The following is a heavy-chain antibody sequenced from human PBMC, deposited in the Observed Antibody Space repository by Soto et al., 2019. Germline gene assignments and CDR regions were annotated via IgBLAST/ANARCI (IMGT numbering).Heavy chain of an antibody. Sequence: EVQLLESGGALVQPGGSLRLSCAASGFTFSIYAMTWVRQAPGQGLEWVSGINNSGGETYYADSVKGRFTISRDNSKITLYLQMNGLRAEDTAVYYCAKGVYGDYAWGQGTLVTVSS. CDR3: AKGVYGDYA. CDR2: INNSGGET. V-gene: IGHV3-23*01. CDR1: GFTFSIYA. D-gene: IGHD4-17*01. J-gene: IGHJ4*02.